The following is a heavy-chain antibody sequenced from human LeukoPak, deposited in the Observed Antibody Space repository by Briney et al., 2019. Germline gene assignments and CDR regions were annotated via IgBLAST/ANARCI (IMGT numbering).Heavy chain of an antibody. Sequence: SETLSLTCTVSGASISSYYWSWIRQPPGKGLEWVGYIYYSGSTNYNPSLKSRVTISVDTSKNQFSLKLSSVTAADTAVYYCAREAWGIAAASKDAFDIWGQGTMVTVSS. CDR1: GASISSYY. J-gene: IGHJ3*02. D-gene: IGHD6-13*01. CDR2: IYYSGST. V-gene: IGHV4-59*01. CDR3: AREAWGIAAASKDAFDI.